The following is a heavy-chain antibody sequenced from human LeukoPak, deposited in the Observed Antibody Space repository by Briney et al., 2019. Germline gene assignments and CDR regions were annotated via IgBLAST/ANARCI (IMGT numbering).Heavy chain of an antibody. V-gene: IGHV1-69*13. D-gene: IGHD4-23*01. CDR2: IIPIFGTA. CDR1: GGTFSSYA. Sequence: ASVKVSCKASGGTFSSYAISWVRQAPGQGLEWIGGIIPIFGTANYAQKFQGRVTITADESTSTAYMELSSLRSEDTAVYYCARDQNDYGGNSGFDYWGQGTLVTVSS. CDR3: ARDQNDYGGNSGFDY. J-gene: IGHJ4*02.